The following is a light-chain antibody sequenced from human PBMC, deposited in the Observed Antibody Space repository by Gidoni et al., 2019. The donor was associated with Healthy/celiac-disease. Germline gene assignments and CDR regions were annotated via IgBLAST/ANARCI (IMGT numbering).Light chain of an antibody. CDR2: DAS. Sequence: EVVLPQSPAPLSSSPGERATLCCRASQSVSSYLAWYQQKPGQAPRLLIYDASNRATGIPGWFSGSGAGTYFTLTISSLEHEDVAFYYWQQRSNWRTFGGGTKVEIK. CDR3: QQRSNWRT. J-gene: IGKJ4*01. CDR1: QSVSSY. V-gene: IGKV3-11*01.